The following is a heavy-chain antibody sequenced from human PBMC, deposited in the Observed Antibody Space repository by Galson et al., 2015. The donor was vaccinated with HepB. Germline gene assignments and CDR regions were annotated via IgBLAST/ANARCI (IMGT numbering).Heavy chain of an antibody. J-gene: IGHJ6*03. Sequence: SVKVSCKASGGTFSSYAISWVRQAPGQGLEWMGRIIPILGIANYAQKFQGRVTITADKSTSTAYIELSSLRSEDTAVYYCARATVTPGGYYYYMDVWGKGTTVTVSS. CDR1: GGTFSSYA. CDR3: ARATVTPGGYYYYMDV. V-gene: IGHV1-69*04. CDR2: IIPILGIA. D-gene: IGHD4-11*01.